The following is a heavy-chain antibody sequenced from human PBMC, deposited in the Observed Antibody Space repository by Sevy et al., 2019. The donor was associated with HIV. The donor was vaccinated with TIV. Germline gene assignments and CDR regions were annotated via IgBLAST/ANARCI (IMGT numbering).Heavy chain of an antibody. CDR2: INHSGST. V-gene: IGHV4-34*01. Sequence: SETLSLTCAVYGGSFSGYYWSWIRQPPGKGLEWIGEINHSGSTNYNPSLKSRVTISVDTSKYQFSLKLSSVTAADTAVYYCASRGGGGDGDEYYYYYYGMDVWGQGTTVTVSS. D-gene: IGHD2-21*01. CDR3: ASRGGGGDGDEYYYYYYGMDV. J-gene: IGHJ6*02. CDR1: GGSFSGYY.